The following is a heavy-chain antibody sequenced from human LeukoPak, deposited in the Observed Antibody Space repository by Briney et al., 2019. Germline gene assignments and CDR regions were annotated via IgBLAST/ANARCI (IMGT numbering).Heavy chain of an antibody. D-gene: IGHD3-9*01. V-gene: IGHV3-7*03. CDR1: GFTFSGYW. Sequence: GGSLRLSCAASGFTFSGYWMSWVCQAPGKGLEWVANIKQDGSEKYYVDSVKGRFTISRDNAKNSLYLQMNSLRAEDTAVYYCARSHLTGYYNGFDYWGQGTLVTVSS. CDR2: IKQDGSEK. J-gene: IGHJ4*02. CDR3: ARSHLTGYYNGFDY.